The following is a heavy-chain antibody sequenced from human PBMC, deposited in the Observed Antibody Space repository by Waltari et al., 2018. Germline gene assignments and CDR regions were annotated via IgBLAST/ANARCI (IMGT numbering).Heavy chain of an antibody. J-gene: IGHJ4*02. V-gene: IGHV4-38-2*02. D-gene: IGHD4-17*01. CDR3: ARATVSHFDY. CDR2: IYHSGST. Sequence: QVQLQESGPGLVKPSETLSLTCTVSGYSISSGYYWGWIRQPPGKGLEWIGSIYHSGSTYYTPSLKSRVTISVDTSKNQFSLKLSSVTAADTAVYYCARATVSHFDYWGQGTLVTVSS. CDR1: GYSISSGYY.